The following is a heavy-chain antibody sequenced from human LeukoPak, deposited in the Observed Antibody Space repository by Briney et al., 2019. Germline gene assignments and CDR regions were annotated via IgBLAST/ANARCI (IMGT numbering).Heavy chain of an antibody. CDR1: GGSISDSSYY. D-gene: IGHD3-9*01. CDR3: ARGLKTLYDILTGHYKGVAYFDY. Sequence: PSETLSLTCTVSGGSISDSSYYWGWIRQPPGKGLEWIASIHYSGSTYYNPSFKSRVTISVDTSKNQFSMKLTSVTAADTAVYYCARGLKTLYDILTGHYKGVAYFDYWGQGTLVTVSS. V-gene: IGHV4-39*01. CDR2: IHYSGST. J-gene: IGHJ4*02.